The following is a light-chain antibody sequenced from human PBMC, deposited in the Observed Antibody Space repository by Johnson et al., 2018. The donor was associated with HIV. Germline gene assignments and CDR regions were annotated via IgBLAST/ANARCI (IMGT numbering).Light chain of an antibody. J-gene: IGLJ1*01. CDR1: SSNIGNHY. Sequence: QSVLTQPPSVSAAPGQKVTISCYGTSSNIGNHYVSWYQLLPGTAPKLLIYDNNQRPSGIPDRFSVSKSGTSATLGITGLQTGDEADYYCGTWDSSLSAGVFGTGTTVTVI. V-gene: IGLV1-51*01. CDR2: DNN. CDR3: GTWDSSLSAGV.